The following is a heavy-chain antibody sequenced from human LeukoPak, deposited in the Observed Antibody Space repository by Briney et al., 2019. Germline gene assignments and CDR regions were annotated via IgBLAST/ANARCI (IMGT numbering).Heavy chain of an antibody. Sequence: GGSLRLSCEASGFTFNTYSMNWVRQAPGKGLEWVSSISSSSGYIYYADSVKGRFTISRDNAKNSLYLQMNSLKAEDTAVYYCASYGSGGYFFYYMDVWGKGTTVTISS. V-gene: IGHV3-21*01. CDR2: ISSSSGYI. D-gene: IGHD3-10*01. CDR1: GFTFNTYS. CDR3: ASYGSGGYFFYYMDV. J-gene: IGHJ6*03.